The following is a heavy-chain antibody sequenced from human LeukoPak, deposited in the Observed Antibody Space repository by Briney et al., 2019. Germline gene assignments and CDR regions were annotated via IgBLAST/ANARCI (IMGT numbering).Heavy chain of an antibody. D-gene: IGHD4-17*01. V-gene: IGHV3-74*01. Sequence: PGGSLRLSCAASAFTFSSYWMHWVRQAPGKGLVWVSRINSDGISTSYADSVKGRSTISRDNAKNTLYLQMNSLRAEDTAVYYCAKGGATVIDYWGQGTLVTVSS. J-gene: IGHJ4*02. CDR2: INSDGIST. CDR3: AKGGATVIDY. CDR1: AFTFSSYW.